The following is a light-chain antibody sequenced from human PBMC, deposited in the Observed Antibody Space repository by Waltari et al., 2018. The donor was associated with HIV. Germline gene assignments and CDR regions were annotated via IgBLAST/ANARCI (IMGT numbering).Light chain of an antibody. V-gene: IGLV2-14*03. CDR3: ESYTSTSVWV. J-gene: IGLJ3*02. CDR2: DVS. CDR1: SNDVGGYNY. Sequence: QSALTQPASVSGSPGPSITISCTGYSNDVGGYNYVSWYQQHQGKAPRLIIYDVSTRPSGVSDRFSGSKSGDTASLTISGLQPEDEADYYCESYTSTSVWVFGGGTRLTVL.